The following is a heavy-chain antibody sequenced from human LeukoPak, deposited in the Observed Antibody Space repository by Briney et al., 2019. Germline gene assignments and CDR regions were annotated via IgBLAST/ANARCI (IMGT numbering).Heavy chain of an antibody. D-gene: IGHD3-3*01. J-gene: IGHJ4*02. CDR3: ARHSRDFWSGYLFDY. Sequence: SETLSLTCTVSGGSIISSDYHWGWVRQPPGKGLEWIGTISYSGNTDYNPSLKSRVTISVDTSKNQFSLKLSSVTAADTAVYYCARHSRDFWSGYLFDYWGQGTLVTVSS. V-gene: IGHV4-39*07. CDR1: GGSIISSDYH. CDR2: ISYSGNT.